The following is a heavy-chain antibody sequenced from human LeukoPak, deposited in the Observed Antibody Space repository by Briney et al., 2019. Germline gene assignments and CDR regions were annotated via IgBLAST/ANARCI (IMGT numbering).Heavy chain of an antibody. V-gene: IGHV3-13*01. J-gene: IGHJ6*03. D-gene: IGHD3-3*01. CDR1: GFTFSSYD. Sequence: PGGFLRLSCAASGFTFSSYDMHWVRHTTGRGLEWFSDIGTASDTYSPGSVKGRFTISRDNAKNSLYLQMNSLSAEDTAVYYCARDNSPVLRFLEVLGNYMGVWGKGTTVTVSS. CDR3: ARDNSPVLRFLEVLGNYMGV. CDR2: IGTASDT.